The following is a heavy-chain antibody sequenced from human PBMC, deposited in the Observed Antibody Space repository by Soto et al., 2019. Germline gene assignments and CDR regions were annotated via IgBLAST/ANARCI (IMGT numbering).Heavy chain of an antibody. Sequence: QVTLKESGPVLVKPTETLTLTCTVSGFSLSNARMGVSWIRQPPGKALEWLAHIFSNDEKSYSTSLKSRLTICKDTPKSQEVLTMTNMDPVDTATYYCARHGRGVGARPLDYWGQGTLVTVSS. CDR1: GFSLSNARMG. CDR2: IFSNDEK. J-gene: IGHJ4*02. CDR3: ARHGRGVGARPLDY. V-gene: IGHV2-26*01. D-gene: IGHD1-26*01.